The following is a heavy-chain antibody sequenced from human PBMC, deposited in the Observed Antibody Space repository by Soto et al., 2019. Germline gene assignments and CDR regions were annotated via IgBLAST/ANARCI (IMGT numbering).Heavy chain of an antibody. CDR2: INSDGSST. CDR3: ARERVRSHNWFDP. J-gene: IGHJ5*02. CDR1: GFTFSSYW. D-gene: IGHD3-10*01. V-gene: IGHV3-74*01. Sequence: PGGSLRLSCAASGFTFSSYWMHWVRQAPGKGLVWVSRINSDGSSTSYADSVKGRFTISRDNAKNTLYLQMNSLRAEDTAVYYCARERVRSHNWFDPWGQGTLVTVSS.